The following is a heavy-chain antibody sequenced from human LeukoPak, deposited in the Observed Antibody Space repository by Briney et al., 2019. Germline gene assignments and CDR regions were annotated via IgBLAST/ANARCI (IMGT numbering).Heavy chain of an antibody. CDR1: GYSFTSYW. V-gene: IGHV5-51*01. CDR2: IYPGDSDT. D-gene: IGHD2-15*01. Sequence: GESLKISCKGSGYSFTSYWIGWVRQMPGKGLEWMGIIYPGDSDTRYSPSFQGQVTISADKSISTAYLPWSSLKASDTAMYYCASGRGDCSGGSCYSYFDYWGQGTLVTVSS. CDR3: ASGRGDCSGGSCYSYFDY. J-gene: IGHJ4*02.